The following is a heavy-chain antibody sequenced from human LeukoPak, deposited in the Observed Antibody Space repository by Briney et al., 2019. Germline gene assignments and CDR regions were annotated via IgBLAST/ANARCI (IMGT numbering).Heavy chain of an antibody. CDR2: ISSSSSYI. V-gene: IGHV3-21*01. J-gene: IGHJ4*02. CDR3: ASMGFHNYYGSGSYVIDY. Sequence: PGGSLRLSCAASGFTFSSYSMNWVRQAPGKGLEWVSSISSSSSYIYYADSVKGRFTISRDNAKNSLYLQMNSLRAEDTAVYYCASMGFHNYYGSGSYVIDYWGQGTLATVSS. CDR1: GFTFSSYS. D-gene: IGHD3-10*01.